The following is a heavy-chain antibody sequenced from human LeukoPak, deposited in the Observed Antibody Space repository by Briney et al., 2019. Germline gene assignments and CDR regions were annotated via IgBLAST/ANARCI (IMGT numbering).Heavy chain of an antibody. CDR1: GGSISSGGYS. CDR3: ARADCTNGVCFSPPAAFDI. CDR2: IYYSGST. J-gene: IGHJ3*02. V-gene: IGHV4-30-4*07. D-gene: IGHD2-8*01. Sequence: PSETLSLTCAVSGGSISSGGYSWSWIRQPPGKGLEWIGYIYYSGSTYYNPSLKSRVTISVDTSKNQFSLKLSSVTAADTAVYYCARADCTNGVCFSPPAAFDIWGQGTMVTVSS.